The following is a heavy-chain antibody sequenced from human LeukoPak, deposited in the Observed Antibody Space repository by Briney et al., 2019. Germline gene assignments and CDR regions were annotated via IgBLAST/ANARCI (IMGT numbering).Heavy chain of an antibody. CDR3: AKGGEYDFWSGSTPPDY. V-gene: IGHV3-23*01. Sequence: PGGSLRLSCAASGFTFSSYAMSWVRQAPGKGLEWVSAISGSGGSTYYADSGKGRFTISRDNSKNTLYLQMNSLRAEDTAVYYCAKGGEYDFWSGSTPPDYWGQGTLVTVSS. CDR1: GFTFSSYA. D-gene: IGHD3-3*01. CDR2: ISGSGGST. J-gene: IGHJ4*02.